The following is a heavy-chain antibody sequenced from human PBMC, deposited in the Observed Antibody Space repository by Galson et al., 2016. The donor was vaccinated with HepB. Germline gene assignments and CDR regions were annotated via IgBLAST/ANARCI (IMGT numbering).Heavy chain of an antibody. D-gene: IGHD3-10*01. V-gene: IGHV3-30*18. J-gene: IGHJ6*04. CDR3: AKVGSFMVQVPILYYYGMDV. CDR1: GFAFSTYG. Sequence: SLRLSCAASGFAFSTYGIHWVRQAPGKGLEWVAVISYDGSNKYYADSVKGRFTIPRDNSKNTLYLQMSSLRAEDTAIYYCAKVGSFMVQVPILYYYGMDVWGKGTAVTVSS. CDR2: ISYDGSNK.